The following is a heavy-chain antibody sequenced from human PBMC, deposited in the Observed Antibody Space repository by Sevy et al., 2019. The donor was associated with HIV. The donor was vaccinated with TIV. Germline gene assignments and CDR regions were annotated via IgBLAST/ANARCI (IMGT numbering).Heavy chain of an antibody. CDR3: ARRAYGSSHYFDY. CDR1: GDSITSSSYY. J-gene: IGHJ4*02. D-gene: IGHD6-13*01. V-gene: IGHV4-39*02. Sequence: SETLSLTCSVSGDSITSSSYYWGWIRQPPGKGLEWIGIIYYRGNTYYNPSLKSRVTIFVDTPKNHFSLKLTSVTAADTAFYYCARRAYGSSHYFDYWGQGTLVTVSS. CDR2: IYYRGNT.